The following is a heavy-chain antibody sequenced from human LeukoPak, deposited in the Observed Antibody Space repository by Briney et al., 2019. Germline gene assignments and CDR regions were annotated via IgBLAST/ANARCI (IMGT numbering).Heavy chain of an antibody. J-gene: IGHJ6*03. CDR1: GGSFSGYY. CDR2: IYYSGST. CDR3: ARHGFSGSYPFYYYYYYMDV. D-gene: IGHD1-26*01. Sequence: PSETLSLTCAVYGGSFSGYYWSWIRQPPGKGLEWIGSIYYSGSTYYNPSLKSRVTISVDTSKNQFSLKLSSVTAADTAVYYCARHGFSGSYPFYYYYYYMDVWGKGTTVTVSS. V-gene: IGHV4-34*01.